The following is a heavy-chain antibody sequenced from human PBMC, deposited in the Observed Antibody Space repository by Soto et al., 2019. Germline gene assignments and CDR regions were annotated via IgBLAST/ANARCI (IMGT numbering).Heavy chain of an antibody. Sequence: EVQLVESGGGLIQPGGSLRLSCAVSGFTVSNNYMSWVRQAPGKGLEGVSVIYSGGYTAYGDSVKGRFTISRDNSKKTIFPKKKRPRAQAPGGYYGATHPRGGGYWGQGTLVTVSS. D-gene: IGHD3-16*01. CDR3: ATHPRGGGY. CDR1: GFTVSNNY. V-gene: IGHV3-53*01. CDR2: IYSGGYT. J-gene: IGHJ4*02.